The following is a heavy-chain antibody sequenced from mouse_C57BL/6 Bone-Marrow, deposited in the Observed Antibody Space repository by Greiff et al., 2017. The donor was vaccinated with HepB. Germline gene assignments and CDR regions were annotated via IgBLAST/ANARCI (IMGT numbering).Heavy chain of an antibody. CDR3: ARAYGSSYDAMDY. J-gene: IGHJ4*01. CDR1: GFTFSDYG. CDR2: FSSGSSTI. Sequence: EVQLQESGGGLVKPGGSLKLSCAASGFTFSDYGMLWVRQAPEKGLEWVAYFSSGSSTIYYADTVKGRFTISRENAKNTLFLQMTSLRSEDTAMYYCARAYGSSYDAMDYWGQGTSVTVSS. D-gene: IGHD1-1*01. V-gene: IGHV5-17*01.